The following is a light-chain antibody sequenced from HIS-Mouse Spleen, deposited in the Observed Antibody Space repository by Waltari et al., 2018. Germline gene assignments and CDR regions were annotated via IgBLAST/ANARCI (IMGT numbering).Light chain of an antibody. CDR1: SSYVGSYNL. CDR2: EGS. V-gene: IGLV2-23*01. J-gene: IGLJ3*02. Sequence: QSALTQPASVSGSPGQSITISCPGPSSYVGSYNLVSWYQQHPGKAPKLMIYEGSKRPSGVSNRFSGSKSGNTASLTISGLQAEDEADYYCCSYAGSSTYWVFGGGTKLTVL. CDR3: CSYAGSSTYWV.